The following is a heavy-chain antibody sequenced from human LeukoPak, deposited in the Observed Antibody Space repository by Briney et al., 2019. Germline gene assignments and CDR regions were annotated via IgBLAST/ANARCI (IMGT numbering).Heavy chain of an antibody. D-gene: IGHD6-25*01. CDR2: IIPIFGTA. CDR1: GGTFSSYG. Sequence: SVKVSCKASGGTFSSYGISWVRQAPGQGLEWMGGIIPIFGTANYAQKFQGRVTITADESTSTAYMELSSLRSEDTAVYYCARAPRPQAAVDPWGQGTLVTVSS. CDR3: ARAPRPQAAVDP. J-gene: IGHJ5*02. V-gene: IGHV1-69*13.